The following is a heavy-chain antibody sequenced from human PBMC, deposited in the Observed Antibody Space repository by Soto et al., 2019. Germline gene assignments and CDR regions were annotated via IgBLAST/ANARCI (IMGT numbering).Heavy chain of an antibody. D-gene: IGHD3-22*01. Sequence: QVQLVQSGAEVKKPGSSVKVSCKASGGTFSSYAISWVRQAPGQGIEWMGGIIPIFGTANYAQKFQGRDTITADESTITAYMELSSRRSEDTDVYYCARARSDYYDSSGDRYYCSGMDVWGQGTTVTVSS. CDR2: IIPIFGTA. CDR1: GGTFSSYA. CDR3: ARARSDYYDSSGDRYYCSGMDV. J-gene: IGHJ6*02. V-gene: IGHV1-69*01.